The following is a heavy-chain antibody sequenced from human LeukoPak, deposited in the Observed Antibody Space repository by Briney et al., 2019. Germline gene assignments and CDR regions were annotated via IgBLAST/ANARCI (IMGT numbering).Heavy chain of an antibody. CDR2: IKQDGSEK. CDR1: GFTFTSYW. CDR3: AREWQGGIAAAGTRIEGDY. J-gene: IGHJ4*02. V-gene: IGHV3-7*01. Sequence: GGSLRLSCAASGFTFTSYWMSWVRQAPGKGLEWVANIKQDGSEKNYVDSVKGRFTISRDNAENSLFLQMNSLRVEDTAVYYCAREWQGGIAAAGTRIEGDYWGQGTLVAVSS. D-gene: IGHD6-13*01.